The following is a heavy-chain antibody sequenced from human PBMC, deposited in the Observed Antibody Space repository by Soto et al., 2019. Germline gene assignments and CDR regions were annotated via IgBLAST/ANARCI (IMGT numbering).Heavy chain of an antibody. Sequence: SGALSLTCAVSGGSISSGGYYWSWIRQHPGKGLEWIGYIYYSGSTYYNPSLKSRVTISVDTSKNQFPLKLSSVTAADTAVYYCACTTGTTGGWFDPWGQGTLVTVSS. J-gene: IGHJ5*02. CDR3: ACTTGTTGGWFDP. D-gene: IGHD1-7*01. CDR2: IYYSGST. CDR1: GGSISSGGYY. V-gene: IGHV4-31*11.